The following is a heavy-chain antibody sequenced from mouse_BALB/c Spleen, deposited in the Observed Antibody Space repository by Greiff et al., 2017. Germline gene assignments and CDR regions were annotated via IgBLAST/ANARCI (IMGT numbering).Heavy chain of an antibody. D-gene: IGHD1-1*01. CDR1: GYTFTDYN. V-gene: IGHV1S29*02. CDR2: IYPYNGGT. Sequence: VQLQQSGPVLVKPGASVKISCKASGYTFTDYNMHWVKQSHGKSLEWIGYIYPYNGGTGYNQKFKSKATLTVDNSSSTAYMELRSLTSEDSAVYYCARDYYGSRSYWYFDVWGAGTTVTVSS. CDR3: ARDYYGSRSYWYFDV. J-gene: IGHJ1*01.